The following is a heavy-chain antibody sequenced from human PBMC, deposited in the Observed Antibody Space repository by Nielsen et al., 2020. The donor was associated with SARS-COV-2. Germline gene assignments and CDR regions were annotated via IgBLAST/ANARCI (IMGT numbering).Heavy chain of an antibody. CDR2: IYYSGST. Sequence: SETLSLTCTVSGGSISSGDYYWSWIRQPPGKGLEWIGYIYYSGSTYYNPSLKSRVTISVDTSKNQFSLKLSSVTAADTAVYYCAKFRSWFYFDSWGQGTLVTVSS. CDR3: AKFRSWFYFDS. D-gene: IGHD6-13*01. J-gene: IGHJ4*02. V-gene: IGHV4-31*03. CDR1: GGSISSGDYY.